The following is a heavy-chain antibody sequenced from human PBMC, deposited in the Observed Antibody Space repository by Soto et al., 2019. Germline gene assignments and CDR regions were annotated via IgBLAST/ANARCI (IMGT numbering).Heavy chain of an antibody. CDR1: GFTFSSYG. CDR2: ISYDGSNK. CDR3: AKVKASWITIFGVVPYFDY. J-gene: IGHJ4*02. V-gene: IGHV3-30*18. Sequence: PGGSLRLSCAAFGFTFSSYGIHWVLQAPGKGLEWVAVISYDGSNKYYADSVKGRFTISRDNSKNTLYLQMNSLRAEDTAVYYCAKVKASWITIFGVVPYFDYWGQGTLVTVSS. D-gene: IGHD3-3*01.